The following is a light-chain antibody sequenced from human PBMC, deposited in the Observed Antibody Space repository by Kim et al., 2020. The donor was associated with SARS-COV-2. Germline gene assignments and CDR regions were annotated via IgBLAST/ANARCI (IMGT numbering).Light chain of an antibody. CDR3: QVWDSSTAV. CDR2: RDS. Sequence: SVALGQTARITCGGNNIGSKNVHWYQQKPGQAPVLVIYRDSNRPSGIHERFSGSNSGNTATLTISRAQAGDEADYYCQVWDSSTAVFGTGTKVTVL. V-gene: IGLV3-9*01. J-gene: IGLJ1*01. CDR1: NIGSKN.